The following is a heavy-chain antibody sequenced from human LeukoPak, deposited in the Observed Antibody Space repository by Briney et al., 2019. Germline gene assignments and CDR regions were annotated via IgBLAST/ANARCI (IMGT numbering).Heavy chain of an antibody. CDR3: ARERSGGWHLDI. V-gene: IGHV1-18*01. D-gene: IGHD6-19*01. J-gene: IGHJ3*02. Sequence: KLQGRVTMTTDTSTSTAYMELRSLRSDDTAVYYCARERSGGWHLDIWGQGTMVTVSS.